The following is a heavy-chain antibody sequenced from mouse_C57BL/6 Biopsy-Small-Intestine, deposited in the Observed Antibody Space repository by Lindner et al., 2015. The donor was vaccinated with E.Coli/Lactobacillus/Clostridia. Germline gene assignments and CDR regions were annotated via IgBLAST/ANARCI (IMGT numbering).Heavy chain of an antibody. J-gene: IGHJ2*02. D-gene: IGHD2-4*01. Sequence: VQLQESGAELMKPGASVKLSCKATGYTFTGYWIEWVKQRPGHGLEWIGEILPGSGNTDYNEKFKGKATFTADTSSNTAYMQLSSLTTEDSAIYYCAREGDYDYDVVDYWGQGTSLTVSS. CDR1: GYTFTGYW. V-gene: IGHV1-9*01. CDR2: ILPGSGNT. CDR3: AREGDYDYDVVDY.